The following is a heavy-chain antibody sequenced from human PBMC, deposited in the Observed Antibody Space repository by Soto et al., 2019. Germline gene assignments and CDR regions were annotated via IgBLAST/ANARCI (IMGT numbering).Heavy chain of an antibody. CDR2: ISYDGSNK. Sequence: QVQLVESGGGVVQPGRSLRLSCAASGFTFSSYGMHWVRQAPGKGLEWVAVISYDGSNKYYADSVKGRFTISRDNSKNTLYLQMNSLRAEDTAVYYCAKDLATIPRGPYYYYYGMDVWGQGTTVTVSS. D-gene: IGHD5-12*01. V-gene: IGHV3-30*18. J-gene: IGHJ6*02. CDR1: GFTFSSYG. CDR3: AKDLATIPRGPYYYYYGMDV.